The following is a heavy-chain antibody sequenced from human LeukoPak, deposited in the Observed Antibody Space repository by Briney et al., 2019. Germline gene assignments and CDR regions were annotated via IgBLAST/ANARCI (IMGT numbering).Heavy chain of an antibody. J-gene: IGHJ2*01. CDR1: GFTLSYYW. D-gene: IGHD4-23*01. V-gene: IGHV3-69-1*01. Sequence: GGSLRLSCAASGFTLSYYWMSWVRQAPGKGLEWVSSISSSSYIYYADSVKGRFTISRDNAKNSLYLQMNSLRAEDTAVYYCAREGAHYGGNEYGYFDLWGRGTLVTVSS. CDR3: AREGAHYGGNEYGYFDL. CDR2: ISSSSYI.